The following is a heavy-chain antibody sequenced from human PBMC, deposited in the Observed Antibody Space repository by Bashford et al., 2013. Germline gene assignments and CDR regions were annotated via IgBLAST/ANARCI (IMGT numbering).Heavy chain of an antibody. J-gene: IGHJ4*02. CDR2: IDAGNGNT. Sequence: ASVKVSCKASGYTFTTYAMHWVRQAPGQRLEWMGWIDAGNGNTKYSQKFQGRVTITRDTSASTAYMELSGLRSEDTAVYYCARPHSSSWYSFDYWGQGTLVTVSS. V-gene: IGHV1-3*01. D-gene: IGHD6-13*01. CDR3: ARPHSSSWYSFDY. CDR1: GYTFTTYA.